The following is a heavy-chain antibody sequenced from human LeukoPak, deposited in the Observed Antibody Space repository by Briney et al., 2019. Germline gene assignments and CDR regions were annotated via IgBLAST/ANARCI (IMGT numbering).Heavy chain of an antibody. Sequence: GGSLRLSCAASGFTFSDYYMSWIRQAPGKGLEWVSYISSSGSTIYYADSMKGRFTISRDNAKNSLYLQMNSLRAEDAAVYYCVRGNDYGGPHYWGQGTLVTVSS. V-gene: IGHV3-11*04. CDR3: VRGNDYGGPHY. CDR2: ISSSGSTI. D-gene: IGHD4-23*01. CDR1: GFTFSDYY. J-gene: IGHJ4*02.